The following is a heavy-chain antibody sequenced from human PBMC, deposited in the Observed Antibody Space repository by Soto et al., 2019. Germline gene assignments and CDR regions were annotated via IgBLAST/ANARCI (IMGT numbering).Heavy chain of an antibody. V-gene: IGHV3-9*01. D-gene: IGHD3-22*01. CDR3: AKGRGALTVVSNWFDP. J-gene: IGHJ5*02. CDR2: INWNGGST. CDR1: GFTFEDSA. Sequence: DVQLVESGGGLVQPGGSLRLSCAAFGFTFEDSAMHWIRQAPGKGLEWVSGINWNGGSTVYADSVKGRFTISRDNANTSLHLEMNSLKTEDTALYYCAKGRGALTVVSNWFDPWGQGTLVTVSS.